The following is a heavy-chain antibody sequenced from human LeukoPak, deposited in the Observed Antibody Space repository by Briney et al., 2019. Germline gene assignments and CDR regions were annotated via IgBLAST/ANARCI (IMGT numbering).Heavy chain of an antibody. CDR3: AKERGYRGLKYYFDY. Sequence: GGSLRLSCAASGFTFSSYAMSWVRRAPGKGLEWVSAISGSGGSTYYADSVKGRFTISRDNSKNTLYLQMDSLRAEDTAVYYCAKERGYRGLKYYFDYWGQGTLVTVSS. CDR2: ISGSGGST. V-gene: IGHV3-23*01. D-gene: IGHD3-3*01. J-gene: IGHJ4*02. CDR1: GFTFSSYA.